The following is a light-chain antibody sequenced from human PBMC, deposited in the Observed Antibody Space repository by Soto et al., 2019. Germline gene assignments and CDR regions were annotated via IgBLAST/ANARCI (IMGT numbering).Light chain of an antibody. J-gene: IGLJ1*01. Sequence: QSVLTQPRSVSVSPGQSVTISCTGTSSDVGGHDYVSWYQQHPGKAPKLMIYDVSKRPSGVPDRFSGSKSGNTASLTISGLQPEDEADYYCCSYAGSYTFVFGSGTKVTVL. CDR1: SSDVGGHDY. CDR3: CSYAGSYTFV. V-gene: IGLV2-11*01. CDR2: DVS.